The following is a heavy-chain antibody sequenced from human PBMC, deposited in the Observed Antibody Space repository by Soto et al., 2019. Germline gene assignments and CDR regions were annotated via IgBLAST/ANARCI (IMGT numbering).Heavy chain of an antibody. Sequence: GGSLRLSCAASGFTFSSYAMSWVRQAPGKGLEWVSAISGSGGSTYYADSVKGRFTISRDNSKNTLYLQMNSLRAEDTAVYYCARAGIVLMVYATDYYYMDVWGKGTTVTVS. CDR3: ARAGIVLMVYATDYYYMDV. J-gene: IGHJ6*03. D-gene: IGHD2-8*01. CDR2: ISGSGGST. V-gene: IGHV3-23*01. CDR1: GFTFSSYA.